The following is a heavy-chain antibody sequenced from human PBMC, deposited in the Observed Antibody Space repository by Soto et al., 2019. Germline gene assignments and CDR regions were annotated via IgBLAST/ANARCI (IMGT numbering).Heavy chain of an antibody. Sequence: SETLSLTCTVSGGSISSSSYYWGWIRQPPGKGLEWIGSIYYSGSTYYNPSLKSRVTIAVDTSKNQFSLKLSPVTAADTAVYYCARDPVVGLMVYARGWFDPWGQGTLVTVSS. CDR1: GGSISSSSYY. CDR2: IYYSGST. J-gene: IGHJ5*02. V-gene: IGHV4-39*01. CDR3: ARDPVVGLMVYARGWFDP. D-gene: IGHD2-8*01.